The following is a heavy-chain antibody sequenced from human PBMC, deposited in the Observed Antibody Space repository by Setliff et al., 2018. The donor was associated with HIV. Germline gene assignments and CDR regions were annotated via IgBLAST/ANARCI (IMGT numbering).Heavy chain of an antibody. Sequence: LSLTCAVYGGSLSGDYWSWIRQPPGKGLEWIWEINQSGSTNYNPSLKSRVIISVDTSKNQLSLKLSSVTAADTAMYYCARGRGRTFYYDSSGSRAFDIWGQGTMVTVSS. CDR2: INQSGST. CDR3: ARGRGRTFYYDSSGSRAFDI. J-gene: IGHJ3*02. V-gene: IGHV4-34*01. D-gene: IGHD3-22*01. CDR1: GGSLSGDY.